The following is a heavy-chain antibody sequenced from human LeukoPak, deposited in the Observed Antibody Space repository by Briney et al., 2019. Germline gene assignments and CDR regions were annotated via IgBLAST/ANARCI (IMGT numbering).Heavy chain of an antibody. V-gene: IGHV1-46*01. CDR2: INPSGGST. D-gene: IGHD6-19*01. Sequence: GASVTVSCKASGYTFTSYYMHWVRQAPGQGLEWMGIINPSGGSTSYAQKFQGRVTMTRDTSTSTVYMELSSLRSEDTALYYCARGISSGWFDYWGQGTLVAVSS. J-gene: IGHJ4*02. CDR3: ARGISSGWFDY. CDR1: GYTFTSYY.